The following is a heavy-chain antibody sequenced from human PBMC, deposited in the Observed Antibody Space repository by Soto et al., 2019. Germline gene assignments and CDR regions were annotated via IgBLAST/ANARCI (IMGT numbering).Heavy chain of an antibody. J-gene: IGHJ6*02. D-gene: IGHD2-2*01. CDR1: GGSFSGYY. V-gene: IGHV4-34*01. CDR2: INHSGST. Sequence: PSETLSLTCAVYGGSFSGYYWSWIRQPPGKGLEWIGEINHSGSTNYNPSLKSRVTISVDTSKNQFSLKLSSVTAADTAVYYCARGRVIVVVPVAMFYYYYGMDVWGQGTTVTVSS. CDR3: ARGRVIVVVPVAMFYYYYGMDV.